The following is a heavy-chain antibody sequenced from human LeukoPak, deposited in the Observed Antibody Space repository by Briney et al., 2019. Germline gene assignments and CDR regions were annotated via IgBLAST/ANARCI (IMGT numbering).Heavy chain of an antibody. CDR1: GFTFSSYS. CDR3: AKDGDGYHN. Sequence: GGSLRLSCAASGFTFSSYSMSWVRQAPGKGLEWISYINTDSSAIYYADSVRGRFTISRDNTKNSLYLQMNSLTAEDTAMYYCAKDGDGYHNWGQGALVTVSS. CDR2: INTDSSAI. V-gene: IGHV3-48*04. J-gene: IGHJ4*02. D-gene: IGHD3-9*01.